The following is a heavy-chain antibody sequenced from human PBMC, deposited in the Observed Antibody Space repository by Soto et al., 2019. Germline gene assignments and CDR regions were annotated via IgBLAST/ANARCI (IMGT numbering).Heavy chain of an antibody. CDR1: GGSFSGYY. Sequence: KTSETLSLTCAVYGGSFSGYYWSWIRQPPGKGLEWIGEINHSGSTNYNPSLKSRVTISVDTSKNQFSLKLSSVTAADTAVYYCAIAKSQRGYSGYDPFDYWGQGTLVTVSS. CDR3: AIAKSQRGYSGYDPFDY. V-gene: IGHV4-34*01. D-gene: IGHD5-12*01. J-gene: IGHJ4*02. CDR2: INHSGST.